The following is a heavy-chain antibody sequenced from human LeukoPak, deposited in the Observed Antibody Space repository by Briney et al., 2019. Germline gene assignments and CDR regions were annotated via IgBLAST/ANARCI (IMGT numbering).Heavy chain of an antibody. V-gene: IGHV3-30*02. CDR2: IRYDGSNK. CDR1: GFTFSNYG. D-gene: IGHD3-22*01. CDR3: AKDSRMMVVFITGKGTEFDY. J-gene: IGHJ4*02. Sequence: GGSLRLSCAASGFTFSNYGMHWVRQAPGKGLEWVAFIRYDGSNKYYSDSVKGRFTVSRDNSKNTLYLQMNSPRAEDTAVYYCAKDSRMMVVFITGKGTEFDYWGQGALVTVSS.